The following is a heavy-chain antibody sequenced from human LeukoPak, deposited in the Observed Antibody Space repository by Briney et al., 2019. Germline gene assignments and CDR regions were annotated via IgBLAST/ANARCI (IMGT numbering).Heavy chain of an antibody. D-gene: IGHD6-13*01. J-gene: IGHJ3*02. V-gene: IGHV3-30*02. CDR3: AKVLAASAAGREGVFDI. CDR2: IRYDGSNK. CDR1: GFTFSSYG. Sequence: GGSLRLSCAASGFTFSSYGMHWVRQAPGKGLEWVAFIRYDGSNKYYADSVKGRFTISRDNSKNTLYLQMNSLRAEDTAVYYCAKVLAASAAGREGVFDIWGQGTMVTVSS.